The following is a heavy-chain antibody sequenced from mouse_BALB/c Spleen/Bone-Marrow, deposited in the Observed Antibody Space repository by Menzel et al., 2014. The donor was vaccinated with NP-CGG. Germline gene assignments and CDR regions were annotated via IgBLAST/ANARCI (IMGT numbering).Heavy chain of an antibody. D-gene: IGHD2-10*01. V-gene: IGHV1S29*02. CDR3: ARGRAYYVNYGFAY. J-gene: IGHJ3*01. CDR1: GYTFTDYN. Sequence: VQLKQSGPELVKPGASVKISCKASGYTFTDYNIYWVKQSHGKSLEWIGYIYPYNGGTAYNQKFKSKATLTVDNSSSTAYMELRSLTSEDSAVYYCARGRAYYVNYGFAYWGQGTLVTVSA. CDR2: IYPYNGGT.